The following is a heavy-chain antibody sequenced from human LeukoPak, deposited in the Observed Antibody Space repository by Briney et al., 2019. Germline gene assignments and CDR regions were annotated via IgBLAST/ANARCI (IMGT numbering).Heavy chain of an antibody. CDR2: INPNTGNP. J-gene: IGHJ4*02. Sequence: ASVKVSCKASGYTFTGYYMHWVRQAPGQGLEWMGWINPNTGNPTYAQGFTGRFVFSLDTSVSTAYLQISSLKAEDTAVYYCARGYSGYDYYFDYWGQGTLVTVSS. V-gene: IGHV7-4-1*02. CDR1: GYTFTGYY. CDR3: ARGYSGYDYYFDY. D-gene: IGHD5-12*01.